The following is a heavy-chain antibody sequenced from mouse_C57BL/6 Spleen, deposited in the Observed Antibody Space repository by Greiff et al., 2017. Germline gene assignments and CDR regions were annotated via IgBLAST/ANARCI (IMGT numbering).Heavy chain of an antibody. CDR3: ARAYGSSLYWYFDV. Sequence: VQLQQSGPELVKPGASVKIPCKASGYTFTDYNMDWVKQSHGKSLEWIGDINPNNGGTIYNQKFKGKATLTVDKSSSTAYMELRSLTSEDTAVYYCARAYGSSLYWYFDVWGTGTTVTVSS. CDR1: GYTFTDYN. D-gene: IGHD1-1*01. V-gene: IGHV1-18*01. J-gene: IGHJ1*03. CDR2: INPNNGGT.